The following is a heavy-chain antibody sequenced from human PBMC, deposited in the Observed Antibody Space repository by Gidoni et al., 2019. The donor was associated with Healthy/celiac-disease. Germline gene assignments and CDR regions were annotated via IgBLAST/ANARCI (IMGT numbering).Heavy chain of an antibody. Sequence: EVQLLESGGGLVQPGGSVRLSCAASGCTFSSYAMSWVRQAPGTGLEWVSAIRGSGGSTYYADSVKGRFTISRDNSKNTLYLQMNSLRAEDTAVYYCAKDWDPYYDILTPFDAFDIWGQGTMVTVSS. CDR1: GCTFSSYA. J-gene: IGHJ3*02. V-gene: IGHV3-23*01. D-gene: IGHD3-9*01. CDR2: IRGSGGST. CDR3: AKDWDPYYDILTPFDAFDI.